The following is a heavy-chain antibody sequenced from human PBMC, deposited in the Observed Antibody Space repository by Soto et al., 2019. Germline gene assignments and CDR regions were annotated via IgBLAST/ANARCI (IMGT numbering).Heavy chain of an antibody. Sequence: SETLSLTCTVTAASISSYYWTWIRQPPGKGLEWIGFISYSGTTNYTPSLKSRVTISVDTSKNQFSLKLNSVTAADTAVYYCARGRHYYDSSGYYYYFDYWGLGTLVTVS. V-gene: IGHV4-59*01. CDR2: ISYSGTT. CDR3: ARGRHYYDSSGYYYYFDY. CDR1: AASISSYY. D-gene: IGHD3-22*01. J-gene: IGHJ4*02.